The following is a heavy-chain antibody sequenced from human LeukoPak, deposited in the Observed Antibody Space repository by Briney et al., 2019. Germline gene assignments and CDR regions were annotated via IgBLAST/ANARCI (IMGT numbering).Heavy chain of an antibody. Sequence: SQTLSLTCTVSGGSISSGSYYWSWIRQPAGKGLEWIGRIYTSGSTNYNPSLKSRVTISVDTSKNQFSLKLSSVTAADTAVYYCSDTGAFDIWGQGTMVTVSS. J-gene: IGHJ3*02. D-gene: IGHD2-21*02. CDR1: GGSISSGSYY. V-gene: IGHV4-61*02. CDR2: IYTSGST. CDR3: SDTGAFDI.